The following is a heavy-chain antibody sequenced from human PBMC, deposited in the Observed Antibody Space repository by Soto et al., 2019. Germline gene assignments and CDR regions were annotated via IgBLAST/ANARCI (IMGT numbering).Heavy chain of an antibody. CDR1: GHIFTSYG. CDR2: ISGYNGNT. Sequence: QVQLVQSGAEVKKPGASVKVSCETSGHIFTSYGLNWVRQAPGQGLEWMGWISGYNGNTNYAQTFQDRVTMTIDTSRSTVYMELRRLTSDDTAVYYCARGWEQLPVPIDYWGQGTLVSVSS. D-gene: IGHD1-26*01. V-gene: IGHV1-18*01. J-gene: IGHJ4*02. CDR3: ARGWEQLPVPIDY.